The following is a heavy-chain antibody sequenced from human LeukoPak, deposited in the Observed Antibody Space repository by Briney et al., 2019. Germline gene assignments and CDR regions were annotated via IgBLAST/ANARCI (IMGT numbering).Heavy chain of an antibody. CDR1: GGSISSYY. CDR3: ARAPGENYPYNWFDP. J-gene: IGHJ5*02. D-gene: IGHD5-24*01. V-gene: IGHV4-59*01. CDR2: IYYSGST. Sequence: SETLSLTCTVSGGSISSYYWSWIRQPPGKGLEWIGYIYYSGSTNYNPSLKSRVTISVDTSKNQFSLKLSSVTAADTAVYYCARAPGENYPYNWFDPWGQGTLVTVSS.